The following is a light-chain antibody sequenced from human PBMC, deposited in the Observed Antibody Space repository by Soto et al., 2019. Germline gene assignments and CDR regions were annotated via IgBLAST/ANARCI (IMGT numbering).Light chain of an antibody. V-gene: IGLV2-14*01. CDR1: SSDVCSYNY. CDR3: SSYTTSSTYV. CDR2: DVS. J-gene: IGLJ1*01. Sequence: QSVLTQPAPVSGSPGQSITISCTGTSSDVCSYNYVSWYQQHPGKAPKVMIYDVSNRPSGVSYRFSGSKSGNTASLTISGLQAEDEADYYCSSYTTSSTYVFGTGTKVTVL.